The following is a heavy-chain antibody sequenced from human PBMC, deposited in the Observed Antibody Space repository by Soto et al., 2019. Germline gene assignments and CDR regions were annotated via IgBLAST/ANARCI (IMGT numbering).Heavy chain of an antibody. Sequence: ASVKVSCKASGGTFSSYAISWVRQAPGQGLEWMGGIIPIFGTANYAQKFQGRVTITADESTSTAYMELSSLRSEDTAVYYCARDKVGAIISDYYYGMDVWGQGTTVTVSS. V-gene: IGHV1-69*13. CDR3: ARDKVGAIISDYYYGMDV. CDR2: IIPIFGTA. CDR1: GGTFSSYA. J-gene: IGHJ6*02. D-gene: IGHD1-26*01.